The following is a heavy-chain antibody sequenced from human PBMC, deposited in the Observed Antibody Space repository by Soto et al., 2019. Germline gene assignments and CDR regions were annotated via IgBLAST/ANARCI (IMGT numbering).Heavy chain of an antibody. D-gene: IGHD2-2*01. CDR3: ARGCSSTSCYLDY. CDR2: ISSSSSTI. J-gene: IGHJ4*02. CDR1: GFTFSSYS. Sequence: GGSLRLSCAASGFTFSSYSMNWVRQAPGKGLEWVSSISSSSSTIYYADSVKGRFTISRDNAKNSLYLQMNSLRAEDTAVYYCARGCSSTSCYLDYWGQGTLVTVSS. V-gene: IGHV3-48*01.